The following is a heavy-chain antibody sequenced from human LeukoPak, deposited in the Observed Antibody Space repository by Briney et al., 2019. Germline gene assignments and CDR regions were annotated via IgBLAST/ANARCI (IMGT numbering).Heavy chain of an antibody. CDR3: VRFGLTSSLDH. CDR1: GYSFSTYW. CDR2: IYPGYSDA. J-gene: IGHJ5*02. Sequence: GESLKISCQGSGYSFSTYWITWVRQMPGKGLEWMGLIYPGYSDAKYSPSFQGQVTLSVDASISTAYLQLSGLRASDTAIYYCVRFGLTSSLDHWGQGTLVTVSS. V-gene: IGHV5-51*01. D-gene: IGHD6-13*01.